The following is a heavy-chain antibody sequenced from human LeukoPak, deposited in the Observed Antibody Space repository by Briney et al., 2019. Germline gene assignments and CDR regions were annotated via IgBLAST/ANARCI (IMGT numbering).Heavy chain of an antibody. CDR3: AREADGGYSSSWSPNLQDYYYYMDV. Sequence: PSETLSLTRTVYGGSFSGYYWSWIRQPPGKGLEWIGEINHSGSTNYNPSLKSRVTISVDTSKNQFSLKLSSVTAADTAVYYCAREADGGYSSSWSPNLQDYYYYMDVWGKGTTVTVSS. V-gene: IGHV4-34*01. CDR1: GGSFSGYY. CDR2: INHSGST. J-gene: IGHJ6*03. D-gene: IGHD6-13*01.